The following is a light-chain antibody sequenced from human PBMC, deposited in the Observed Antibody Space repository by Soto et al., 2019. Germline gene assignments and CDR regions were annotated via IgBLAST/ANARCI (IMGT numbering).Light chain of an antibody. CDR1: QGVSSS. CDR2: DAS. CDR3: QQRSNWHPKS. Sequence: EIVLTQSPATLYLSPGERATLSCRASQGVSSSLAWYQQQPGQAPRLLIYDASIRANCIPASFSGSGPRTYVNITISSLEPEDFAFYYCQQRSNWHPKSFGPGTKVDIK. V-gene: IGKV3D-11*01. J-gene: IGKJ3*01.